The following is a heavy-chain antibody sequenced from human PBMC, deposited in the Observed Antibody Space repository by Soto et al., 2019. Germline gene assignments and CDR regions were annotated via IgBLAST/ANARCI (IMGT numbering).Heavy chain of an antibody. CDR1: GYSFTSYW. J-gene: IGHJ4*02. CDR2: IYPGDSDT. D-gene: IGHD3-22*01. Sequence: SGESLKISCKGSGYSFTSYWIGWVRQMPGKGLEWMGIIYPGDSDTRYSPSFQGQVTISADKSISTAYLQWSSLKASDTAMYYCARPYYDSSGYFGYFDYWGQGTLVTVSS. CDR3: ARPYYDSSGYFGYFDY. V-gene: IGHV5-51*01.